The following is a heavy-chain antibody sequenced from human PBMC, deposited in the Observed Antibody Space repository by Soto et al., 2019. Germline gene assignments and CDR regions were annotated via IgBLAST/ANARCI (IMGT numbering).Heavy chain of an antibody. CDR3: VKTPASGTLDP. CDR1: GVSVSIDSAA. V-gene: IGHV6-1*01. D-gene: IGHD6-13*01. CDR2: TYYRSKWYN. Sequence: QTLSLPCAISGVSVSIDSAACNWIRHSPSRGLEWLVRTYYRSKWYNDYAVSVKSRITINPDTSKNQFSLQLNSVTPEDTAVYYCVKTPASGTLDPWGQGILVTVYS. J-gene: IGHJ5*02.